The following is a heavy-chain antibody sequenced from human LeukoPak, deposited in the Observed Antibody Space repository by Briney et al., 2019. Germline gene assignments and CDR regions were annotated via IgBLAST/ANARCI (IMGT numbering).Heavy chain of an antibody. D-gene: IGHD3-16*01. Sequence: GGSLRLSCAASGLSFSSFAMNWVRQAPARGLEWVASIRVNGETFYAGSVKGRFTLSRDSSRNTVYFPLTNMRVEDTAIYYCAKASWVSSTDAVRWGQGTLVTVSS. CDR1: GLSFSSFA. J-gene: IGHJ4*02. V-gene: IGHV3-23*01. CDR3: AKASWVSSTDAVR. CDR2: IRVNGET.